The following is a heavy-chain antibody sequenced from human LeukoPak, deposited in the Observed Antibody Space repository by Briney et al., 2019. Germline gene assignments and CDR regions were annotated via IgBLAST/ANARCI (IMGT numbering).Heavy chain of an antibody. Sequence: GESLKVSCKGSGYSFTSYWIGWVRQMPGKGLEWMGIIYPGDSDTRYSPSFQGQVTISADKSISTAYLQWSSLKATDTAMYYCARRNFGGQGNNWFDPWGQGTLVTVSS. CDR3: ARRNFGGQGNNWFDP. D-gene: IGHD3-10*01. V-gene: IGHV5-51*01. J-gene: IGHJ5*02. CDR1: GYSFTSYW. CDR2: IYPGDSDT.